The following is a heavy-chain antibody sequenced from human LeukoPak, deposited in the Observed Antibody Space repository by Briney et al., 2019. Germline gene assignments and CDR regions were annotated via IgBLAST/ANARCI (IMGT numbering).Heavy chain of an antibody. CDR3: ARGLRGSGTYYNGNWFDP. CDR1: GFTFSSYD. Sequence: GGSLRLSCAASGFTFSSYDMHWVRQATGKGLEWVSTSGTDGDSYYSASVRGRFTISREYAKNSLYLQMNSLRAGDTAVYYCARGLRGSGTYYNGNWFDPWGQGTLVTVSS. J-gene: IGHJ5*02. V-gene: IGHV3-13*01. CDR2: SGTDGDS. D-gene: IGHD3-10*01.